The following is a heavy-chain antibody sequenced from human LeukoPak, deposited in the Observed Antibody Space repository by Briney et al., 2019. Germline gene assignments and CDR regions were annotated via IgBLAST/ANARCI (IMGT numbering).Heavy chain of an antibody. V-gene: IGHV1-69*05. CDR1: GGTFSSYA. Sequence: SVKVSCKASGGTFSSYAISWVRQAPGQGLEWMGRIIPIFGTANYAQKFQGRVTITTDESTSTAYMELSSLRSEDTAVYYCASSPNVHSGSYYNTLSFDYWGQGTLVTVSS. CDR2: IIPIFGTA. J-gene: IGHJ4*02. CDR3: ASSPNVHSGSYYNTLSFDY. D-gene: IGHD1-26*01.